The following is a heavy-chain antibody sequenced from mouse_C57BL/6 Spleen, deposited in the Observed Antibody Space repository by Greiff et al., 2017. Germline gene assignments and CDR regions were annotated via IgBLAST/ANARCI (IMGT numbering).Heavy chain of an antibody. CDR2: IDPSDSYT. D-gene: IGHD1-1*01. J-gene: IGHJ3*01. CDR3: ARAYYYGSSSWFAY. V-gene: IGHV1-59*01. Sequence: QVQLQQPGAELVRPGTSVKLSCKASGYTFTSYWMHWVKQRPGQGLEWIGVIDPSDSYTNYNQKFKGKATLTVDTSSSTAYMQLSSLTSEDSAVYYCARAYYYGSSSWFAYGGQGTLVTVSA. CDR1: GYTFTSYW.